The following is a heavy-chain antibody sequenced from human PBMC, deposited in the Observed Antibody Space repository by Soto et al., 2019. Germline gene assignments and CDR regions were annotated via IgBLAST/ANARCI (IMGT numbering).Heavy chain of an antibody. CDR1: GFSLTTSGVG. CDR3: AHRVLRTVFGLVTTTAIYFDF. CDR2: IYWDDDK. Sequence: QITLNESGPTQVKPRQTLTLTCTFSGFSLTTSGVGVGWIRQSPGKAPEWLALIYWDDDKRYSPSLKSRLTITKDTSQNQVVRTMADLDPADTATYYCAHRVLRTVFGLVTTTAIYFDFWGQGTPVAVSS. D-gene: IGHD3-3*01. V-gene: IGHV2-5*02. J-gene: IGHJ4*02.